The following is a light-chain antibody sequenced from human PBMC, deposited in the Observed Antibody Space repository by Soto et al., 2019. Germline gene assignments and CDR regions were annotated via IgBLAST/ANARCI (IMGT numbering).Light chain of an antibody. J-gene: IGKJ2*01. V-gene: IGKV1-5*03. CDR1: QSLNSW. CDR2: KTS. CDR3: QQYNTYS. Sequence: DIQMTQSPSTLSASVGDRVSITCRASQSLNSWLAWYQQKPGKAPKLLIYKTSTLESGVPSRFSGNGSGTEFTLTISNLQPDDFATYYCQQYNTYSFGQGTKLEIK.